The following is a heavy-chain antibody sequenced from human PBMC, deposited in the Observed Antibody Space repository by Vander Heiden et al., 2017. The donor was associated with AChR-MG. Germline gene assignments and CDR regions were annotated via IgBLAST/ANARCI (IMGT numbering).Heavy chain of an antibody. CDR2: IYTSGST. Sequence: QVQLQEWGPGLVKPSETLSLTCTVSGGSISSYYWSWIRQPAGKGLEWIGRIYTSGSTNYNPSLKSRVTMSVDTSKKQFSLKLSSVTAADTAVYYCARDLEVTTPGYFDYWGQGTLVTVSS. J-gene: IGHJ4*02. CDR3: ARDLEVTTPGYFDY. CDR1: GGSISSYY. D-gene: IGHD4-17*01. V-gene: IGHV4-4*07.